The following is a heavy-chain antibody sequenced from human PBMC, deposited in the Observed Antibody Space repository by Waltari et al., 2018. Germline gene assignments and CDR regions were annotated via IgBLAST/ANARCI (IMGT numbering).Heavy chain of an antibody. D-gene: IGHD2-8*01. Sequence: VHLQASGPGLVSPSATLSLTCPASRGSCIGFYWSWIRQPPGKGLEWIGSILHSGTTVYSPSLESRVTMSVDMSKNQFSLELGSVTAADTAVYHCARYHCTSGVCQHFDYWGQGILVTVSS. CDR1: RGSCIGFY. CDR3: ARYHCTSGVCQHFDY. V-gene: IGHV4-59*01. J-gene: IGHJ4*02. CDR2: ILHSGTT.